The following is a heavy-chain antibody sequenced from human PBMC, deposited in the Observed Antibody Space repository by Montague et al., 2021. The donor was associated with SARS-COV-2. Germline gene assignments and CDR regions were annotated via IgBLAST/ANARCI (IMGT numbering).Heavy chain of an antibody. V-gene: IGHV4-4*07. J-gene: IGHJ6*02. Sequence: SETLSLTCTVSGGSISSYYWSWIRQPAGKGLEWIGRIYPSGSTKYNPSLKSRVTMSVDTSKNQFSLKLRSVTAADTAVYYCARDHMTILFMFYYYGMDVWGQGTTVTVSS. D-gene: IGHD4/OR15-4a*01. CDR1: GGSISSYY. CDR3: ARDHMTILFMFYYYGMDV. CDR2: IYPSGST.